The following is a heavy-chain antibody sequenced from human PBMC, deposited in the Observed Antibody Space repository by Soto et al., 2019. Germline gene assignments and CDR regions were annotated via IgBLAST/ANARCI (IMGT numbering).Heavy chain of an antibody. D-gene: IGHD2-15*01. V-gene: IGHV1-69*13. CDR3: ASSAWDCSGGSCYPANWFDP. CDR1: GGTFSSYA. CDR2: IIPIFGTA. Sequence: GASVKVSCKASGGTFSSYAISWVRQAPGQGLEWMGGIIPIFGTANYAQKFQGRVTITADESTSTAYMELSSLRSEDTAVYYCASSAWDCSGGSCYPANWFDPWGQGTLVTAPQ. J-gene: IGHJ5*02.